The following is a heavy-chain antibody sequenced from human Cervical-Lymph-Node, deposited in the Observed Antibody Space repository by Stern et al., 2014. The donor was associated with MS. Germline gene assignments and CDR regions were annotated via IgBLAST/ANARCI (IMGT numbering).Heavy chain of an antibody. CDR3: ARQRYFDY. CDR2: IFPGGSDM. V-gene: IGHV5-51*01. CDR1: GYTFTSYW. J-gene: IGHJ4*02. Sequence: EVQLVASGPEVKRPGESLKISCQASGYTFTSYWIGGVRQMPGKGLEWIAIIFPGGSDMRYSPSFQGQVPISADKSSSTAYLQWNNLKASDTAIYYCARQRYFDYWGQGTLVTVSS.